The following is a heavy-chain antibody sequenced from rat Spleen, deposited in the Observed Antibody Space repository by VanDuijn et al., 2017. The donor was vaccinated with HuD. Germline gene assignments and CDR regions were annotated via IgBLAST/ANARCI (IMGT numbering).Heavy chain of an antibody. D-gene: IGHD1-12*03. V-gene: IGHV5S13*01. CDR1: GFTFSSFA. J-gene: IGHJ3*01. CDR3: TRGWLSPYNWFAY. Sequence: EVQLVESGGGSVQPGRSMKLSCAASGFTFSSFAMAWVRQAPTKGLEWIASISTGGGNTYYRDSVKGRFTISRDNAKNTQYLQMNSLRSEDTATYYCTRGWLSPYNWFAYWGQGTLVTVSS. CDR2: ISTGGGNT.